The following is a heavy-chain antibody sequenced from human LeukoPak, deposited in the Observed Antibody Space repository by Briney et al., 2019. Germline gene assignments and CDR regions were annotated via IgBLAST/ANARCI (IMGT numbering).Heavy chain of an antibody. CDR2: IYTSGST. CDR1: GGSISSGSYY. V-gene: IGHV4-61*02. Sequence: SETPSLTCTVSGGSISSGSYYWRWGPRPAGRGVVWIGRIYTSGSTNYHPSLKSRVTISVDTSKNQFSLKLSSVTAADAAGYYCAREPDLLLWPFGAFDSGGQGTMVTVSA. CDR3: AREPDLLLWPFGAFDS. D-gene: IGHD3-10*01. J-gene: IGHJ3*02.